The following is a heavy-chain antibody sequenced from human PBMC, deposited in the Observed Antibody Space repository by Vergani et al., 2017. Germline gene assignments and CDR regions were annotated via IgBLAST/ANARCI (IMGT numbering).Heavy chain of an antibody. D-gene: IGHD1-26*01. J-gene: IGHJ4*02. CDR1: GFTFDDYA. CDR3: ARESHSGSYPDY. Sequence: EVQLVESGGGLVQPGRSLRLSCAASGFTFDDYAMHWVRQAPGKGLEWVSGISWNSGSIGYADSVKGRFTISRDNAKNSLYLQMNSLRAEDTALYYCARESHSGSYPDYWGQGTLVTVSS. CDR2: ISWNSGSI. V-gene: IGHV3-9*01.